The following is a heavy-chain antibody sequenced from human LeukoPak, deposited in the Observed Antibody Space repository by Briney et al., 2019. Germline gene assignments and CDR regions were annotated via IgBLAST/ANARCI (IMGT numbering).Heavy chain of an antibody. J-gene: IGHJ6*03. D-gene: IGHD2-15*01. Sequence: GRSLRLSCAASGFSFDDYAMHWVRQAPGKGLEWVSGISWNSGSKGYADSVKGRFIISRDKAKNSLYLQMNSLRAEDTALYYCAKDTEGYYTYYYMDVWGKGTMVTISS. CDR2: ISWNSGSK. CDR3: AKDTEGYYTYYYMDV. CDR1: GFSFDDYA. V-gene: IGHV3-9*01.